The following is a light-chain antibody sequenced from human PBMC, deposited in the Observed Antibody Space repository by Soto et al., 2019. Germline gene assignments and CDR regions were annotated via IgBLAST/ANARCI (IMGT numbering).Light chain of an antibody. CDR1: QSLSSN. V-gene: IGKV3-15*01. Sequence: EIVLTQSPDTLYVSPGERATLSCGASQSLSSNVAWYQQRPRQAPRLLIYATSSRASDVPARFSGSGSGTEFTLTIASLQSEDFAIYYCQQYNHWPRMLSFGGGTKVDIK. J-gene: IGKJ4*01. CDR2: ATS. CDR3: QQYNHWPRMLS.